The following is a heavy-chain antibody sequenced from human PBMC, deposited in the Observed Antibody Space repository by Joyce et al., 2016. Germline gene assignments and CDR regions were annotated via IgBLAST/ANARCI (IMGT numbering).Heavy chain of an antibody. CDR1: GFSFSNAW. Sequence: VQLVESGGDLVEPGGSLRLSCAASGFSFSNAWMAWVRQAAGKGREWVCRSKSKTDGETTDYATPVKGRFVISRDDSNDMLFLVMNSLKTEDTAVYYCTTDDFWSGFSASWGQGTLVTVSS. D-gene: IGHD3-3*01. CDR2: SKSKTDGETT. J-gene: IGHJ5*02. V-gene: IGHV3-15*01. CDR3: TTDDFWSGFSAS.